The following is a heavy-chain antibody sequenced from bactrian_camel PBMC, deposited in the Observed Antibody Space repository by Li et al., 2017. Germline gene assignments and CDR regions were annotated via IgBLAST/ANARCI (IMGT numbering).Heavy chain of an antibody. Sequence: HVQLVESGGKLVQPGGSLTLSCAASGLDESRWSFSAYDMGWARQAPGKGLEWVASVNSGGSGTYYGDPVKGRFFLSRDNAKNTLYLQLNSLKTEDTAIYYCAKAQGSWYGGSYDYWGQGTQVTVS. CDR2: VNSGGSGT. CDR1: GLDESRWSFSAYD. D-gene: IGHD6*01. CDR3: AKAQGSWYGGSYDY. J-gene: IGHJ4*01. V-gene: IGHV3S1*01.